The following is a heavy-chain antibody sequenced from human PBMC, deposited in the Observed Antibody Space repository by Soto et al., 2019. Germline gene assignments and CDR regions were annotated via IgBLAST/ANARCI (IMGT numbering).Heavy chain of an antibody. CDR1: GFSVSSNY. J-gene: IGHJ5*02. D-gene: IGHD1-26*01. CDR3: ARPHSAAFAWAAES. CDR2: VSDVERA. V-gene: IGHV3-53*01. Sequence: EVRLVESGGGLIQPGGSLRLSCVVSGFSVSSNYMSWVRQAPGKGLEWVTVVSDVERANYADSVKGRFTVSRDISKRTVFLQMNSLRAEDTAVYYCARPHSAAFAWAAESWGKGNLVIVSS.